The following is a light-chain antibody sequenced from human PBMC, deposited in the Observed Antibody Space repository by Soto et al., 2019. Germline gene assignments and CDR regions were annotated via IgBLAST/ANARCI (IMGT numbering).Light chain of an antibody. CDR1: QSVSSSY. J-gene: IGKJ1*01. CDR2: GES. CDR3: QKYGSSPWT. V-gene: IGKV3-20*01. Sequence: ELVLTQSPGTLSLSPGESATLSCRGSQSVSSSYLAWYQQKTGQAPRFLIYGESSRATGIPDRVRGSGSGTDLNLTISSLEREDFAVYYCQKYGSSPWTCGQGTKVDI.